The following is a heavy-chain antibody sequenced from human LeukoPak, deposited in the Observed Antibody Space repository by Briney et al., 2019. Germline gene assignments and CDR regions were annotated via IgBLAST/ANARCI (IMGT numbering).Heavy chain of an antibody. Sequence: GGSVRLSCAASGFTFSSYSMNWVPQAPGKGLEWVSSISSNSSYIYYADSVKGRFTISRDNAKNSLFLQINSLRAEDTAVYYCASAPDYYNHWGQGTLVTVSS. V-gene: IGHV3-21*01. D-gene: IGHD3-9*01. J-gene: IGHJ4*02. CDR1: GFTFSSYS. CDR3: ASAPDYYNH. CDR2: ISSNSSYI.